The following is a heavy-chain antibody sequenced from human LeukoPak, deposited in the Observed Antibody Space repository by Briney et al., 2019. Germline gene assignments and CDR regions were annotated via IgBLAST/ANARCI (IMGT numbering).Heavy chain of an antibody. J-gene: IGHJ4*02. CDR1: GGSVSSGSYY. CDR3: ARDWEHYYGPGSIGYYFDY. D-gene: IGHD3-10*01. V-gene: IGHV4-61*01. Sequence: SETLSLTCTVSGGSVSSGSYYWSWIRQPPGKGLEWIGYIYYSGSTNYNPSLKSRVTISVDTSKNQFSLKLSSVTAADTAVYYCARDWEHYYGPGSIGYYFDYWGQGTLVTVSS. CDR2: IYYSGST.